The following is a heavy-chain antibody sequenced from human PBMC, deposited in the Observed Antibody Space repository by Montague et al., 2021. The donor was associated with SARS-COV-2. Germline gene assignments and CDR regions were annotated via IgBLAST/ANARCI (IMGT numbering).Heavy chain of an antibody. D-gene: IGHD4-17*01. J-gene: IGHJ1*01. CDR3: ARDGDYGGTWYSFLQN. CDR2: TNYRSKWTS. CDR1: GDSVWSNTAA. Sequence: CAISGDSVWSNTAAWNWIRQSPSGGLEWLGRTNYRSKWTSDSAASVRSRISFSGDISKNQFSLHLNSVTPEDTAIYYCARDGDYGGTWYSFLQNWGQGTLVIVSS. V-gene: IGHV6-1*01.